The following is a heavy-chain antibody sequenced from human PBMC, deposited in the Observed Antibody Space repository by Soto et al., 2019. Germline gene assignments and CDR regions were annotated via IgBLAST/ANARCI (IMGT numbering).Heavy chain of an antibody. Sequence: SQSMSLTCALYGGSFSGHYWSWIRQPPGKGLELSGEINHSGSTNYTPSLKSRVTISVDTSKNQFSLKLSSVTAADTAVYYCARAGFAAMYYYYYCGMDVWGQGTTVTVSS. CDR2: INHSGST. J-gene: IGHJ6*02. V-gene: IGHV4-34*01. D-gene: IGHD6-25*01. CDR1: GGSFSGHY. CDR3: ARAGFAAMYYYYYCGMDV.